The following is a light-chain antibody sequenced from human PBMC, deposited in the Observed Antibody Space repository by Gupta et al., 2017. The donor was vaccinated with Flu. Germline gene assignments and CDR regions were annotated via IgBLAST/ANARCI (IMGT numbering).Light chain of an antibody. CDR2: GAS. J-gene: IGKJ3*01. V-gene: IGKV3-15*01. Sequence: EGATLSCRASQSVSVNLAWYQQKPGQAPRLLMYGASTRATGIPARFSGSGSGTEFTLTISSLQSEDSAVYYCQQYNNWPPLTFGPGTKVDIK. CDR3: QQYNNWPPLT. CDR1: QSVSVN.